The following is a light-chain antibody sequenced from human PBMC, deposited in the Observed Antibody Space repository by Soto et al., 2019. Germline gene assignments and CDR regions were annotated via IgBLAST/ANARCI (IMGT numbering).Light chain of an antibody. Sequence: EIVMTQSPATLSVSPGERATLSCRASQSVSSNLAWYQQKPGQAPRLLIYGASTRATGIPERFSGIGSGTEFTLTISSLQSEDLAVYYWQQYDNWLRTFGQGTKLEIK. V-gene: IGKV3-15*01. CDR2: GAS. J-gene: IGKJ2*01. CDR1: QSVSSN. CDR3: QQYDNWLRT.